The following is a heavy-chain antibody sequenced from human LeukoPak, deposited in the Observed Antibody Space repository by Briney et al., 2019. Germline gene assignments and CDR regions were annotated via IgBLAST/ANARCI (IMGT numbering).Heavy chain of an antibody. D-gene: IGHD3-22*01. Sequence: QPGRSLRLSCAASGFTFSHYAMHWVRQAPGKGLEWVAVISFDGTNKFYADSVKGRFTISRDNSKNALYLQMSSLRAEDTAVYYCAEGGYYERPWYFDYWGQGTLVTVSS. J-gene: IGHJ4*02. CDR3: AEGGYYERPWYFDY. CDR1: GFTFSHYA. V-gene: IGHV3-30*18. CDR2: ISFDGTNK.